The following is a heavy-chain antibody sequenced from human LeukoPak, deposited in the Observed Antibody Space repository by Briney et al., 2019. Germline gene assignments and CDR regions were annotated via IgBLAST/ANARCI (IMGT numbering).Heavy chain of an antibody. V-gene: IGHV3-23*01. Sequence: GGSLRLSCAASGFTFSSYAMSWVRQAPGKGLEWVSAISGSGGSTYYGDSVKGRFTISRDNSKNTLYLQMNSLRAEDTAVFYCAKPMTGAYYYYMDVWGKGTTVTVSS. J-gene: IGHJ6*03. D-gene: IGHD3-9*01. CDR3: AKPMTGAYYYYMDV. CDR1: GFTFSSYA. CDR2: ISGSGGST.